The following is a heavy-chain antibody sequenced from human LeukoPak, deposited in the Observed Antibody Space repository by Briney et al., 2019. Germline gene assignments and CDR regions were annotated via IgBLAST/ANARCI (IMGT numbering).Heavy chain of an antibody. J-gene: IGHJ5*02. V-gene: IGHV1-2*02. CDR2: INANSGGA. CDR3: ARAFCSSTSCYRFGDP. CDR1: GYTFTDYY. Sequence: ASVKVSCKASGYTFTDYYMHWVRQAPGQGLEWMGWINANSGGANYAQKFQVRVTMTRDTSISTTYMELSRLISDDTAVYYCARAFCSSTSCYRFGDPWGQGTLVTVSS. D-gene: IGHD2-2*01.